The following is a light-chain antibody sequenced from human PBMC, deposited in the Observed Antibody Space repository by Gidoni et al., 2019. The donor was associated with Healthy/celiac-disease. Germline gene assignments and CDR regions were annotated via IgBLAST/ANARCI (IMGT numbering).Light chain of an antibody. CDR1: SSDVCGYNY. V-gene: IGLV2-14*01. CDR3: SSYTSSSTLEV. J-gene: IGLJ1*01. Sequence: QSALTQPASVSGSPGQSITIPCTGTSSDVCGYNYVSWYQQHPGKAPKLMTYDVSNRPSGVSNRFSGSKSGNTASLTISGLQAEDEADYYCSSYTSSSTLEVFGTGTKVTVL. CDR2: DVS.